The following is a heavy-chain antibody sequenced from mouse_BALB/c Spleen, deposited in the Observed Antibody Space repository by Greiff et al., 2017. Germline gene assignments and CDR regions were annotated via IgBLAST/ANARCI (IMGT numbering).Heavy chain of an antibody. D-gene: IGHD2-1*01. CDR2: INPNNGGT. CDR3: ARWDGNSYAMDY. V-gene: IGHV1-18*01. J-gene: IGHJ4*01. CDR1: GYTFTDYN. Sequence: VQLKQSGPELVKPGASVKIPCKASGYTFTDYNMDWVKQSHGKSLEWIGDINPNNGGTIYNQKFKGKATLTVDKSSSTAYMELRSLTSEDTAVYYCARWDGNSYAMDYWGQGTSVTVSS.